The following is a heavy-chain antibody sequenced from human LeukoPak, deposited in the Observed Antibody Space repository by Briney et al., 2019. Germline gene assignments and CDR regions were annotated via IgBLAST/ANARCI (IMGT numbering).Heavy chain of an antibody. Sequence: GGSLRLSCAASGFTFSSYAMSWVRQAPGKGLEWVSAVSGSGGTTYYADSVKGRFTISRDNSKNTLYLQMNSLRAEDTAVYYCANFRSGWPTAYFDYWGQGTLVTVSS. D-gene: IGHD6-19*01. CDR2: VSGSGGTT. J-gene: IGHJ4*02. V-gene: IGHV3-23*01. CDR3: ANFRSGWPTAYFDY. CDR1: GFTFSSYA.